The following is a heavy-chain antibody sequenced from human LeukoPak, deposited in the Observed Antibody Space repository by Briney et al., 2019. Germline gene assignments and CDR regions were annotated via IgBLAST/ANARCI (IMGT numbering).Heavy chain of an antibody. J-gene: IGHJ5*02. D-gene: IGHD2-15*01. CDR2: IYYSGSA. CDR3: ARVSGYCSGGSCYSWFDP. V-gene: IGHV4-59*01. Sequence: SETLSLTCTVSGGSISSYYWSWIRQPPGKGLEWIGYIYYSGSAHYNPSLKSRVTISVDTSKNQLSLKLSSVTAADTAVYYCARVSGYCSGGSCYSWFDPWGQGTLVTVSS. CDR1: GGSISSYY.